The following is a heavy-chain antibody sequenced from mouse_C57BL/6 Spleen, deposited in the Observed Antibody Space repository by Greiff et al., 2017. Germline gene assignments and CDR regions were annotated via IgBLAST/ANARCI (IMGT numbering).Heavy chain of an antibody. V-gene: IGHV1-15*01. J-gene: IGHJ2*01. CDR2: IDPETGGT. CDR1: GYTFTDYE. Sequence: VQLQQSGAELVRPGASVTLSCKASGYTFTDYEMHWVKQTPVHGLEWIGAIDPETGGTAYNQKFKGKAILTADKSSSTAYMELRSLTSEDSAVYYCTREGVDNYFDYWGQGTTLTVSS. D-gene: IGHD1-1*01. CDR3: TREGVDNYFDY.